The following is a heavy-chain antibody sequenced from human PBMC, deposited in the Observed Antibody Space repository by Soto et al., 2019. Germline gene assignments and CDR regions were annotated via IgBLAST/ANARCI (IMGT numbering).Heavy chain of an antibody. D-gene: IGHD3-9*01. Sequence: GGSLRLSCAASGFTFSSYGMHWVRQAPGKGLEWVAVISYDGSNKYYADSVKGRFTISRDNSKNTLYLQMNSLRAEDTAVYYCAKDRALTGYYNGLDYWGQATLGTGS. V-gene: IGHV3-30*18. CDR3: AKDRALTGYYNGLDY. J-gene: IGHJ4*02. CDR1: GFTFSSYG. CDR2: ISYDGSNK.